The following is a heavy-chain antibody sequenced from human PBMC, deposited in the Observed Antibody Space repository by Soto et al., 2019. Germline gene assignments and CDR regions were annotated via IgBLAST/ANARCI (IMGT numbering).Heavy chain of an antibody. J-gene: IGHJ4*02. D-gene: IGHD2-15*01. Sequence: SETLSLTCTVSGAYMRNDYYYWSWVRQNPGKDLEWIGHMHHSGRTHYNPSLKSRVAISVDTSKTHFSLYLNSVTAADTAVYYCARWVEVSLDYFDSWGQGTPVTVS. V-gene: IGHV4-31*03. CDR2: MHHSGRT. CDR1: GAYMRNDYYY. CDR3: ARWVEVSLDYFDS.